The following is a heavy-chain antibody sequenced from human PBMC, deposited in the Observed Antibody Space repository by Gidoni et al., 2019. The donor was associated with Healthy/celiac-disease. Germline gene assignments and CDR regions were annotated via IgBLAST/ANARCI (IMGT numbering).Heavy chain of an antibody. V-gene: IGHV1-69*01. CDR1: GGTFSSYA. Sequence: QLVQSGAEVKKPGSPVKVSCQASGGTFSSYAIRWVRQAPGQGLEWMGGITPIFGTANYAQKFQGRVTITADESTSTAYMELSSRRSEDTAVYYCARERGEGDAFDIWGQGTMVTVSS. CDR2: ITPIFGTA. CDR3: ARERGEGDAFDI. J-gene: IGHJ3*02. D-gene: IGHD2-21*01.